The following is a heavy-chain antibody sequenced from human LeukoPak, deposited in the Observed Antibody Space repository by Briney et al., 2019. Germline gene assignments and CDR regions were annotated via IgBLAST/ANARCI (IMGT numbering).Heavy chain of an antibody. J-gene: IGHJ4*02. CDR3: AKYGGYDWRPTDY. D-gene: IGHD5-12*01. Sequence: GGSLRLSCAASGFTFSSYAMSWVRRAPGKGLEWVSAISGSGGSTYYADSVKGRFTISRDNSKNTLYLQMNSLRAEDTAVYYCAKYGGYDWRPTDYWGQGTLVTVSS. V-gene: IGHV3-23*01. CDR2: ISGSGGST. CDR1: GFTFSSYA.